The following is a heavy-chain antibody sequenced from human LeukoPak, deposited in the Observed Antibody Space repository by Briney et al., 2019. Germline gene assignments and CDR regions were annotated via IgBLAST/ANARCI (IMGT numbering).Heavy chain of an antibody. J-gene: IGHJ4*02. CDR1: GGSISNTNW. V-gene: IGHV4-4*02. Sequence: PSGTLSLTCGVSGGSISNTNWWTGVRQPPGKGLEWIGEVNLQGSTNYNPPLKSRVAISVDKSETHISLKLTSVTAADTAVYYCARDGGPYRPLDYSGQGTLVTVAS. CDR2: VNLQGST. CDR3: ARDGGPYRPLDY.